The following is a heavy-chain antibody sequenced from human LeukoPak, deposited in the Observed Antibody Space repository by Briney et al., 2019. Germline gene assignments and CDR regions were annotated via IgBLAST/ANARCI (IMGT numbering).Heavy chain of an antibody. Sequence: SVKVSCKVSGGTFSNDSITWVRQAPGQGLEWMGGIIPIFGTANYAQKFQGRVTITADESTSTAYMELSSLRSEDTAVYYCAREFEHSSSSGGWFDPWGQGTLVTVSS. V-gene: IGHV1-69*13. CDR1: GGTFSNDS. CDR2: IIPIFGTA. J-gene: IGHJ5*02. D-gene: IGHD6-6*01. CDR3: AREFEHSSSSGGWFDP.